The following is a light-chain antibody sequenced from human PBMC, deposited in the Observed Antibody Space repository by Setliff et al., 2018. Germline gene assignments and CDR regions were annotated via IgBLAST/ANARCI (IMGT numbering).Light chain of an antibody. Sequence: SYELTQPPSVSVAPGRTARIPCGGANIGAKSVHWYQHRAGQAPVLVVYDDTDRPSGIPERFSGSNSGNTATLTISGLQAEDEAEYFCASKTGPGTYVFGTGTKGTVL. J-gene: IGLJ1*01. V-gene: IGLV3-21*03. CDR2: DDT. CDR3: ASKTGPGTYV. CDR1: NIGAKS.